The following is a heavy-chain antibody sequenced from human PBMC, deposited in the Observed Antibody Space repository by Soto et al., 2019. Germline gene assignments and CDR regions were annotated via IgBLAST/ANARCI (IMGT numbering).Heavy chain of an antibody. CDR2: ISYDGSNK. V-gene: IGHV3-30-3*01. CDR3: AKGAPPDY. Sequence: QVQLVESGGGVVQPGRSLRLSCAASGFTFSSYAMHWVRQAPGKGLEWVAVISYDGSNKYYADSVKGRFTISRDNSKNTLYLQMNSLRAEDTAVYYCAKGAPPDYWGQGTLVTVSS. CDR1: GFTFSSYA. J-gene: IGHJ4*02.